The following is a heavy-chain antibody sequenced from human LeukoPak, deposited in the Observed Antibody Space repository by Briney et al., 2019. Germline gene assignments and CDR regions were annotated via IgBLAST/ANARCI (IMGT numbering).Heavy chain of an antibody. CDR2: IYPGDSDT. V-gene: IGHV5-51*01. Sequence: GESLKISCKGSGYSFTSYWIGWVRQMPGKGLEWVGIIYPGDSDTRYSPSFQGQVTISADKSISTAYLQWSSLKASDTAMYYCASAIRYYDSSGYPPHYYYYYGMDVWGQGTTVTVSS. J-gene: IGHJ6*02. CDR1: GYSFTSYW. CDR3: ASAIRYYDSSGYPPHYYYYYGMDV. D-gene: IGHD3-22*01.